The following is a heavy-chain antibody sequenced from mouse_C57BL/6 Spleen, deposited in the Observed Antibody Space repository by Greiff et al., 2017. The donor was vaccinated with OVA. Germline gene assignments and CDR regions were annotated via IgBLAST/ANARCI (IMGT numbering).Heavy chain of an antibody. CDR1: GYPFTDYY. J-gene: IGHJ3*01. Sequence: VQLQPSGPELVKPGASVKIPCKASGYPFTDYYIACVKQSPGKSLELIGDINPNNGGTIYNQKFQGKATLTVDKSSSTAYMELRSLTSEDTAVYYWAREGRGYDSFADWGQGTLVTVSA. CDR2: INPNNGGT. V-gene: IGHV1-18*01. CDR3: AREGRGYDSFAD. D-gene: IGHD2-4*01.